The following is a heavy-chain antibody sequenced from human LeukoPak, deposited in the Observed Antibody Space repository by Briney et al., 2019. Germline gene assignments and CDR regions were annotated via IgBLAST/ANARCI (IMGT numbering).Heavy chain of an antibody. CDR3: ARDRILVLGGDI. CDR1: GFTFYDYG. V-gene: IGHV3-20*04. J-gene: IGHJ3*02. CDR2: INWNGGST. Sequence: GGSLRLSCAASGFTFYDYGMSWVRQAPGKGLEWVFGINWNGGSTGYADSVKGRFTISRDNAKNSLYLQMNSLRAEDTALYYCARDRILVLGGDIWGQGTMVTVSS. D-gene: IGHD2-15*01.